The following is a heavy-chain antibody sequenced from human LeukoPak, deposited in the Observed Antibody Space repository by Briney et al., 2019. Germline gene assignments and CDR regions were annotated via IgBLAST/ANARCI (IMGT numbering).Heavy chain of an antibody. D-gene: IGHD2-15*01. CDR3: ARDVDNWFDP. V-gene: IGHV4-39*07. Sequence: SETLSLTCTVSGGSISSSSYYRGWIRQPPGKGLEWIGSIYYSGSTYYNPSLKSRVTISVDTSKNQFSLKLSSVTAADTAVYYCARDVDNWFDPWGQGTLDAVSS. J-gene: IGHJ5*02. CDR1: GGSISSSSYY. CDR2: IYYSGST.